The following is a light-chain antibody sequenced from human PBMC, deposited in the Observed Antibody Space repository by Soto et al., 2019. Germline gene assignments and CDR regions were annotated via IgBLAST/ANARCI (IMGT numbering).Light chain of an antibody. CDR2: GES. CDR1: QSVSSN. Sequence: EIVMTQSPATLSVSPGERATLSCRASQSVSSNLAWYQQKPGQAPRLLIYGESTRATGIPARFSGSGSGTELTLTISRLQSEDFAVYYCQKYNNWPWTCGQGTKVDIK. CDR3: QKYNNWPWT. V-gene: IGKV3-15*01. J-gene: IGKJ1*01.